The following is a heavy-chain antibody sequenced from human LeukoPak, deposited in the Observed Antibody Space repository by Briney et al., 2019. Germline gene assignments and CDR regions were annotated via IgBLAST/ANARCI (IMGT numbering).Heavy chain of an antibody. Sequence: PGRPLRLSYCASWFTFSSCATQWLRQAAGKGLAWVAVIPYDGSNKYYADSVKGRFTISRDNSKNTLYLQMNSLRAEDTAVYYCARDQDYDSSGYYYWGEGTLVAVSS. CDR3: ARDQDYDSSGYYY. CDR1: WFTFSSCA. CDR2: IPYDGSNK. V-gene: IGHV3-30-3*01. J-gene: IGHJ4*02. D-gene: IGHD3-22*01.